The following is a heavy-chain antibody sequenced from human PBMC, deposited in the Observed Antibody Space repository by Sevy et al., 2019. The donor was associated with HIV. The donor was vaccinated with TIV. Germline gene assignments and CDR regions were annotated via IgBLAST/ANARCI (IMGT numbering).Heavy chain of an antibody. CDR1: GFTFSSYA. J-gene: IGHJ6*03. V-gene: IGHV3-23*01. Sequence: GESLKISCAASGFTFSSYAMSWVRQAPGKGLEWVSAISGSGGSTYYADSVKGRFTISRDNSKNTLYLQMNSLRAEDTAVYYCATRGPGGYYYMDVWGKGTTVTVSS. CDR3: ATRGPGGYYYMDV. D-gene: IGHD3-16*01. CDR2: ISGSGGST.